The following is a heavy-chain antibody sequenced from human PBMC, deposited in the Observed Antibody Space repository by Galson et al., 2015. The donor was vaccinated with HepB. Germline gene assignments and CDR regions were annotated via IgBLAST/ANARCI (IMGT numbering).Heavy chain of an antibody. D-gene: IGHD3-10*01. V-gene: IGHV3-74*01. CDR3: ARDPLYGCSVSYLGLDV. J-gene: IGHJ6*02. CDR2: TNRDGSST. CDR1: GFTFRSHW. Sequence: SLRLSCAASGFTFRSHWMHWVRQAPGKGLVWVSRTNRDGSSTNYADSVKGRFAISRDNAKNTLYLQMSSLRAEDTAVYYCARDPLYGCSVSYLGLDVWGQGTTGTVSS.